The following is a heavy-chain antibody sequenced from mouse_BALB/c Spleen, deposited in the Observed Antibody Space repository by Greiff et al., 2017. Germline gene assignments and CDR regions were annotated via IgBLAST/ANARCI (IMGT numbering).Heavy chain of an antibody. D-gene: IGHD2-1*01. V-gene: IGHV5-9-4*01. Sequence: EVQLVESGGGLVKPGGSLKLSCAASGFTFSSYAMSWVRQSPEKRLEWVAEISSGGSYTYYPDTVTGRFTISRDNAKNTLYLEMSSLRSEDTAMYYCARDGYGNYGYAMDYWGQGTSVTVSS. CDR1: GFTFSSYA. CDR3: ARDGYGNYGYAMDY. J-gene: IGHJ4*01. CDR2: ISSGGSYT.